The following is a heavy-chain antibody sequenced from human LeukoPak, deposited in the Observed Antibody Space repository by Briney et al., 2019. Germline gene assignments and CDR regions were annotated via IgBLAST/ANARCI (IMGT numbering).Heavy chain of an antibody. CDR2: LNPNTGGT. D-gene: IGHD1-1*01. J-gene: IGHJ6*02. CDR1: GYTFTGYY. CDR3: ARASSWYSYGMDV. V-gene: IGHV1-2*02. Sequence: ASVKVSCKASGYTFTGYYMHRVRQAPGQGLEWMGWLNPNTGGTNYAQKFQGRVTMTRDTSISTAYMELSRLRSDDTAVYKCARASSWYSYGMDVWGQGTTVTVSS.